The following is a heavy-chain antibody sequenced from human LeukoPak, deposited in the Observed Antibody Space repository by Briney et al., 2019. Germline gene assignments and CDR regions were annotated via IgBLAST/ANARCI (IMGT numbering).Heavy chain of an antibody. CDR1: GFTFSSYL. J-gene: IGHJ4*02. Sequence: GGSLRLSCAASGFTFSSYLMHWARQAPGKGLVWVSRISSDGVSTTYADSVKGRFSISRDNAKNTLYLQMNSLRGEDTAVYYCARALGSPLDYWGQGTLVTVSS. V-gene: IGHV3-74*01. CDR2: ISSDGVST. CDR3: ARALGSPLDY. D-gene: IGHD1-26*01.